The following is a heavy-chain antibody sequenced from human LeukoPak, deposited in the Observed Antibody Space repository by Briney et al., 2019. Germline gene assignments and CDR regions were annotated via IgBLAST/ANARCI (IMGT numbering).Heavy chain of an antibody. CDR1: GGSISSGDYY. J-gene: IGHJ4*02. CDR3: ARESGYSSGWYGY. V-gene: IGHV4-30-4*01. CDR2: IYYSGST. D-gene: IGHD6-19*01. Sequence: SETLSLTCTVSGGSISSGDYYWSWIRQPPGKGLEWIGYIYYSGSTYYNPSLKSRVTISVDTSKNQFSLKLSSVTAADTAVYYCARESGYSSGWYGYWGQGTLVTVSS.